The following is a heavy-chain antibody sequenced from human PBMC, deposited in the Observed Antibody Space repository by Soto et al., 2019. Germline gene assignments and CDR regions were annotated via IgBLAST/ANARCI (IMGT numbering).Heavy chain of an antibody. J-gene: IGHJ4*02. CDR2: MNPNSGIT. CDR3: AREHSSSWRFDY. V-gene: IGHV1-8*01. D-gene: IGHD6-13*01. CDR1: GYTCSSYA. Sequence: QVQLVQCGAEVKKPGASVKVSCKASGYTCSSYAINWVRQASGQGLEWMGWMNPNSGITDYAQKFQGRVTMTRNNSISAAYMELSSLRSEDTAVYYCAREHSSSWRFDYWGQGTLVTVSS.